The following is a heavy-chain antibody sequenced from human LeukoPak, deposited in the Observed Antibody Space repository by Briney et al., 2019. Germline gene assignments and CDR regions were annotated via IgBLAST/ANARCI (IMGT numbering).Heavy chain of an antibody. V-gene: IGHV4-34*01. J-gene: IGHJ4*02. D-gene: IGHD3-22*01. CDR1: GGSFSVYY. CDR3: ARGTYYYDSSGPPFDY. CDR2: INHSGST. Sequence: SETLSLTCAVYGGSFSVYYWSWIRQPPGKGLEWIGEINHSGSTNYNPSLKSRVTISVDTSKNQFSLKLSSVTAADTAVYYCARGTYYYDSSGPPFDYWGQGTLVTVSS.